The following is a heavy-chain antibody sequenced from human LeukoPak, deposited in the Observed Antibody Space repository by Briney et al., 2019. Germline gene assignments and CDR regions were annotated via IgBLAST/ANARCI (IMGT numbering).Heavy chain of an antibody. CDR1: GGTFSSYA. D-gene: IGHD6-19*01. Sequence: ASVKVSCKASGGTFSSYAISWVRQAPGQGLEWMGGIIPIFGTANYAQKFQGRVTITTDESTSTAYMELSSLRSEDTAVYYCATRLAVAGTMGVYYFDYWGQGTLVTVSS. CDR3: ATRLAVAGTMGVYYFDY. J-gene: IGHJ4*02. V-gene: IGHV1-69*05. CDR2: IIPIFGTA.